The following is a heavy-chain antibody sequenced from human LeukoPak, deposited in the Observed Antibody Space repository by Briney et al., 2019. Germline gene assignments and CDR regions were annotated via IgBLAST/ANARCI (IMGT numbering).Heavy chain of an antibody. CDR2: IYYSGST. Sequence: PSETLSLTCTVSGGSISSYYWSWIRQPPGKGLERIGYIYYSGSTNYNPSLKSRVTISVDTSKKQFSLKLSSVTAADTAVYYCARGGEQWLIDYWGQGTLVTVSS. V-gene: IGHV4-59*01. CDR1: GGSISSYY. D-gene: IGHD6-19*01. J-gene: IGHJ4*02. CDR3: ARGGEQWLIDY.